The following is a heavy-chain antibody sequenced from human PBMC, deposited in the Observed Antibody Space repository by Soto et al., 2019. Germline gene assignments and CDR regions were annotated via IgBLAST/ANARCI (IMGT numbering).Heavy chain of an antibody. V-gene: IGHV4-61*08. D-gene: IGHD6-13*01. Sequence: SETLSLTCAVSGGSISSGGYSWSWIRQPPGKGLEWIGYIYYSGYTNYNPSLKSRVTISVDTSKNQFSLKLSSVTAADTAVYYCARGIATTEMDVWGQGTTVTVSS. CDR1: GGSISSGGYS. CDR3: ARGIATTEMDV. CDR2: IYYSGYT. J-gene: IGHJ6*02.